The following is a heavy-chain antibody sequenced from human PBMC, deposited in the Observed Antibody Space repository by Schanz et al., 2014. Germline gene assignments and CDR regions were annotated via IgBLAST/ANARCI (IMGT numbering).Heavy chain of an antibody. CDR2: IRQDESGT. V-gene: IGHV3-7*04. Sequence: EVQLVESGGGLVQPGGSLRLSCVASGFTFSSNSMTWVRQAPGKGLEWVANIRQDESGTQYVDSVKGRFTISRDDSKNTLYLQMNSLRPEDTAVYYCAKEDRNHNSDYVYWGQGTLVTVSS. D-gene: IGHD3-22*01. J-gene: IGHJ4*02. CDR1: GFTFSSNS. CDR3: AKEDRNHNSDYVY.